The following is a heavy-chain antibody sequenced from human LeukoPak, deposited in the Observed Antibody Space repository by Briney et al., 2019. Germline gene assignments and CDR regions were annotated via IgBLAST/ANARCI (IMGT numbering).Heavy chain of an antibody. D-gene: IGHD5-12*01. CDR1: GFSFSSYG. Sequence: GRSLRLSCAASGFSFSSYGTHWARQAPGKGLEWVAVISYDGSNKYYADSVKGRFTISRDNSKNTLYLQVNSLRAEDTAVYYCAKVGAYVATIADGMDVWGKGTTVTVSS. CDR3: AKVGAYVATIADGMDV. J-gene: IGHJ6*04. V-gene: IGHV3-30*18. CDR2: ISYDGSNK.